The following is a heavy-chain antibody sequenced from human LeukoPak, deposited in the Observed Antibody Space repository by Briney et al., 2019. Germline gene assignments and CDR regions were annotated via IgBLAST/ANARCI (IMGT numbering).Heavy chain of an antibody. V-gene: IGHV1-2*02. CDR3: ARTSGDGYNR. CDR1: GYTFTGHS. D-gene: IGHD5-24*01. J-gene: IGHJ4*02. Sequence: ASVKVSCKASGYTFTGHSMYWVRQAPGQGLEWMGWIKPNSGGTNYAQKFQGRVTMTRDTSISTAYMELSRLRSDDTAVYYCARTSGDGYNRWGQGTLVTVSS. CDR2: IKPNSGGT.